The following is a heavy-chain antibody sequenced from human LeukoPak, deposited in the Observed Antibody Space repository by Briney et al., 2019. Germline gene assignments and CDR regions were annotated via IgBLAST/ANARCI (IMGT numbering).Heavy chain of an antibody. Sequence: ASVTVSCKASGYTFTSYGISWVRQAPGQGLEWMGWISAYNGNTNYAQKLQGRVTMTTDTSTSTAYMELRSLRSDDTAVYYCARVISRYSGYDWVYWGQGTLVTVSS. CDR1: GYTFTSYG. V-gene: IGHV1-18*01. D-gene: IGHD5-12*01. CDR3: ARVISRYSGYDWVY. CDR2: ISAYNGNT. J-gene: IGHJ4*02.